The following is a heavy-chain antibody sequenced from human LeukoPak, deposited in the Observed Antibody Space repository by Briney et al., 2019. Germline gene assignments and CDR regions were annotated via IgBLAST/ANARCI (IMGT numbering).Heavy chain of an antibody. J-gene: IGHJ4*02. CDR3: ARHANGGKYYFDY. CDR2: IYYSGST. D-gene: IGHD4-23*01. V-gene: IGHV4-61*08. CDR1: GGSISSGGYY. Sequence: SETLSLTCTVSGGSISSGGYYWSWIRQPPGKGLEWIGYIYYSGSTNYNPSLKSRVTISVDTSKNQFSLKLSSVTATDTAVYYCARHANGGKYYFDYWGQGTLVTVSS.